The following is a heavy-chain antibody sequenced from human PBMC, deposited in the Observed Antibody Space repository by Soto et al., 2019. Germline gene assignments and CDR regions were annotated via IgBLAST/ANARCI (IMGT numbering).Heavy chain of an antibody. CDR2: ISYDGSNK. V-gene: IGHV3-30*18. Sequence: PGGSLRLSCAASGFTLSSYGMHWVRQAPGKGLEWVAVISYDGSNKYYADSVKGRFTISRDNSKNTLYLQMNSLRAEDTAVYYCAKDLGYCSGGSCYSGYYYYGMDVWGQGTTVTVSS. CDR3: AKDLGYCSGGSCYSGYYYYGMDV. J-gene: IGHJ6*02. D-gene: IGHD2-15*01. CDR1: GFTLSSYG.